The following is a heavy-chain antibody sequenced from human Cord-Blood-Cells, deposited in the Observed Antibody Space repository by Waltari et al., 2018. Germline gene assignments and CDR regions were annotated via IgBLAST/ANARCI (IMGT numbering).Heavy chain of an antibody. CDR2: IYPSGST. CDR3: ARDLPTISGSYYWFDP. J-gene: IGHJ5*02. D-gene: IGHD1-26*01. V-gene: IGHV4-4*07. CDR1: GGSISSYY. Sequence: QVQLQESGPGLVTPSETLSLTCTVSGGSISSYYWSWIRQPAGKGLEWIGRIYPSGSTNYNPSLKSRVTMSVDTSKNQFSLKLSSVTAADTAVYYCARDLPTISGSYYWFDPWGQGTLVTVSS.